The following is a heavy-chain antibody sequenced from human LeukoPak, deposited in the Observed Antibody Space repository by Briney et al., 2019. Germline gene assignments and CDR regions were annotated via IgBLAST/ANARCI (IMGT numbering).Heavy chain of an antibody. CDR3: AKDRDYGASGYYFDY. CDR1: GFTFSTYG. J-gene: IGHJ4*02. CDR2: ISNDGRDK. Sequence: GGSLRLSCAASGFTFSTYGMHWVRQAPGKGLEWVAVISNDGRDKSSADSVKGRFTIPRDNSKNTLYRQMNSLRAEDTAVYYCAKDRDYGASGYYFDYWGEGTLVTVSS. D-gene: IGHD4-17*01. V-gene: IGHV3-30*18.